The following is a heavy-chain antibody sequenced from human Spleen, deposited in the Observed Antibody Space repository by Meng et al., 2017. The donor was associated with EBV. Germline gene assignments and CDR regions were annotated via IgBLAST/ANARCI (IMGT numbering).Heavy chain of an antibody. CDR2: INHSGNT. V-gene: IGHV4-34*01. Sequence: VELQERCGGVMKQSETLALISGVDCGYFSGYHCSWRRQHPGRGGEWRVEINHSGNTNSNPALKSRVTISVDTAKNQCSPKLSSVTAADTAVYYCVRIMRFGARIFDYWGQGTLVTVSS. J-gene: IGHJ4*02. CDR1: CGYFSGYH. CDR3: VRIMRFGARIFDY. D-gene: IGHD3-10*01.